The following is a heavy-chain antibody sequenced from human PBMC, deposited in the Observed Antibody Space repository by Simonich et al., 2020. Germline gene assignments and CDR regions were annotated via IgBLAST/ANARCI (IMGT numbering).Heavy chain of an antibody. CDR3: ARDGLGTAYYYYMDV. Sequence: EVQLVESGGGLVQPGGSLRLSWAASGFTFSSYWMSWVRQDPGKGLEWVANIKQDGSEKYYVDSVKGRFTISRDNAKNSLYLQMNSLRAEDTAVYYCARDGLGTAYYYYMDVWGKGTTVTVSS. CDR1: GFTFSSYW. CDR2: IKQDGSEK. V-gene: IGHV3-7*01. J-gene: IGHJ6*03. D-gene: IGHD7-27*01.